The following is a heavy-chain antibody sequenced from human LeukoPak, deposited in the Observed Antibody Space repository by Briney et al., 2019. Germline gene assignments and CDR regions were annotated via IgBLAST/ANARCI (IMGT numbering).Heavy chain of an antibody. CDR1: GYTFTSYD. CDR2: MNPNSGNT. Sequence: GASVKVSCKASGYTFTSYDINWVRQATGQGLGWVGWMNPNSGNTGYAQKFQGRVTMTRNTSISTAYMELSSLRSEDTAVYYCARGFFDGSGSSNWFDPWGQGTLVTVSS. D-gene: IGHD3-10*01. CDR3: ARGFFDGSGSSNWFDP. V-gene: IGHV1-8*01. J-gene: IGHJ5*02.